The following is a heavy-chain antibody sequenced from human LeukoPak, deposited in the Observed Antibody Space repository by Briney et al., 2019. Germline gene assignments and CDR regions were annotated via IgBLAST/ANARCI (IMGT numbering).Heavy chain of an antibody. V-gene: IGHV3-23*01. Sequence: GGSLRLSCSVSAFTFNTFDNFAMNWVRQAPGKGLKWVAAISESGASTYYAASVKGRFTISRDNSKNTLYLQMNSLRAEDTAVYYCAKPSLYYYDTSGYYRYWYFDLWGRGTLVTVSS. D-gene: IGHD3-22*01. CDR1: AFTFNTFDNFA. CDR2: ISESGAST. J-gene: IGHJ2*01. CDR3: AKPSLYYYDTSGYYRYWYFDL.